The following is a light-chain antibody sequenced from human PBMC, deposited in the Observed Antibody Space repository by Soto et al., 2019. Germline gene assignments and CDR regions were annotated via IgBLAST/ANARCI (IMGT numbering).Light chain of an antibody. V-gene: IGKV3-15*01. CDR3: QQYNNWPRT. J-gene: IGKJ1*01. CDR2: GAT. Sequence: EIVMTHSPATLSVSPGERATLSCRASRSVSTNLDWYQQKPGQAPRLLIYGATTRATGIPARFSGSGSGTEFTITISSLQSEDFAVYYCQQYNNWPRTFGQGTKVE. CDR1: RSVSTN.